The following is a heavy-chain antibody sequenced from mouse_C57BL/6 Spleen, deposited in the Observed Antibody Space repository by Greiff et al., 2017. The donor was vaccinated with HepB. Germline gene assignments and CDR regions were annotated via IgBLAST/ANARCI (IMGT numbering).Heavy chain of an antibody. CDR3: ARGGNLYYFDY. J-gene: IGHJ2*01. CDR1: GYTFTSYW. Sequence: QVQLQQPGAELVRPGSSVKLSCKASGYTFTSYWMDWVKQRPGQGLEWIGNIYPSDSETHYNQKFKDKATLTVDKSSSTAYMQLSSLTSEDSAVYYCARGGNLYYFDYWGQGTTLTVSS. D-gene: IGHD1-1*02. CDR2: IYPSDSET. V-gene: IGHV1-61*01.